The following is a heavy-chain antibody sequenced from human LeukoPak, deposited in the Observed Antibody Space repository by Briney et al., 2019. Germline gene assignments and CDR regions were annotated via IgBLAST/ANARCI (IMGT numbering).Heavy chain of an antibody. Sequence: PSETLSLTCAVYGGSFSGYYWSWIRQPPGKGLEWIGEINHSGSTNYNPSLKSRVTISVDTSKNQFSLKLSSVTAADTAVYYCARGALGPGFDYWGQGTLVTVSS. J-gene: IGHJ4*02. D-gene: IGHD1-14*01. CDR1: GGSFSGYY. CDR2: INHSGST. CDR3: ARGALGPGFDY. V-gene: IGHV4-34*01.